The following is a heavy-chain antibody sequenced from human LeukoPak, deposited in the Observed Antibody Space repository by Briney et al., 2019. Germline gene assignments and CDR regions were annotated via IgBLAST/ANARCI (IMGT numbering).Heavy chain of an antibody. CDR3: ARRVRSGDYRLDY. V-gene: IGHV4-39*07. J-gene: IGHJ4*02. CDR2: IYYSGST. Sequence: PSETLSLTCPVSGGSISSSSYYWGWIRQPPGKGLEWIGSIYYSGSTYYNPSLKTRVTISVDTSKNQFSLKLSSVTAADTAVYYCARRVRSGDYRLDYWGQGTLVTVSS. D-gene: IGHD4-17*01. CDR1: GGSISSSSYY.